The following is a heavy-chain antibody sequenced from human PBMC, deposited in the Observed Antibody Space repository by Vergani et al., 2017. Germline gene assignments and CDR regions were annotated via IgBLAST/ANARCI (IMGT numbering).Heavy chain of an antibody. CDR3: ARERIVVVPAAMPAYYYYYGMDV. Sequence: QVQLVESGGGVVQPGRSLRLSCAASGFTFSSYAMHWVRQAPGKGLEWVAVISYDGSNKYYADSVKGRFTISRDNSKNTLYLQMNSLRAEDTAGYYCARERIVVVPAAMPAYYYYYGMDVWGQGTTVTVSS. J-gene: IGHJ6*02. CDR2: ISYDGSNK. V-gene: IGHV3-30*01. D-gene: IGHD2-2*01. CDR1: GFTFSSYA.